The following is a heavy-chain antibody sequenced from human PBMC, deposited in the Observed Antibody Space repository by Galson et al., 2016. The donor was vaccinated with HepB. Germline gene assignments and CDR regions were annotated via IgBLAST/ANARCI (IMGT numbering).Heavy chain of an antibody. CDR3: ARKEYNGYEVLAPCLDH. V-gene: IGHV3-30*04. Sequence: SLRLSCAGSGITFSTYAMHWVRQAPGKGLEWVAVTSFDGSKEYFADSVKGRFTISRDNSKNTMYLQMNSLRPDDTAVYYCARKEYNGYEVLAPCLDHWGQGTLVTVSP. CDR2: TSFDGSKE. CDR1: GITFSTYA. D-gene: IGHD5-12*01. J-gene: IGHJ5*02.